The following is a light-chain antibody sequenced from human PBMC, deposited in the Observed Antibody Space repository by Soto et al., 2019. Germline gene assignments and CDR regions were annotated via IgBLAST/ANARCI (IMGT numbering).Light chain of an antibody. CDR2: DVG. CDR1: SSDVGGYNY. V-gene: IGLV2-14*01. J-gene: IGLJ2*01. CDR3: SSYSSSSTVL. Sequence: QSALTQPASVSGSPGQSITISCTGTSSDVGGYNYVSWYQQHPGKAPKLIIYDVGNRPSGVSDRFSGSKSGNTASLTISGLQAEDEADYYCSSYSSSSTVLFGGGTQLTVL.